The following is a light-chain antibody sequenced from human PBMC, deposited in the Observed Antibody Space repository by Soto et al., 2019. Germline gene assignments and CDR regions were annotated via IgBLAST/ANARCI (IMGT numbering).Light chain of an antibody. CDR2: GNT. CDR1: SSNIAAGYD. Sequence: QSVLTQPPSVSGAPGQRVTISCTGSSSNIAAGYDVHWYQQHPGTAPKLLIYGNTNRPSGVPDRFSGSKSGTSASLAITGLQAEDEADYYCQSCDSSLSGSVVFGGGTKLTVL. CDR3: QSCDSSLSGSVV. J-gene: IGLJ2*01. V-gene: IGLV1-40*01.